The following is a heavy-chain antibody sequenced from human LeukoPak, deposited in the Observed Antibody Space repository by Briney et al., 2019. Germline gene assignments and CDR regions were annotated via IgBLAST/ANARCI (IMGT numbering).Heavy chain of an antibody. D-gene: IGHD3-3*01. J-gene: IGHJ6*03. V-gene: IGHV4-4*07. CDR2: IYTSGST. CDR3: AREHYDFWSGYYPTYYYYMDV. Sequence: SETLSLTCTVSGGSISSYYWSWIRQPAGKGLEWIGRIYTSGSTNYNPSLKSRVTMSVDTSKNQFSLKLSSVTAADTAVYYCAREHYDFWSGYYPTYYYYMDVWGKGTTVTVSS. CDR1: GGSISSYY.